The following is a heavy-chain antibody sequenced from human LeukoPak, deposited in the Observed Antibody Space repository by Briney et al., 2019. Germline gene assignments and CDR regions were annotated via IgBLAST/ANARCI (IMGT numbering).Heavy chain of an antibody. CDR2: ISYDGSNK. Sequence: GGSLRLSCAASGFTFSSYAMHWVRQAPGKGLEWVAVISYDGSNKYYADSVKGRFTISRDNARNSLYLQMNSLRAEDTAVYFCAMIEQVVSNVEGGYWGQGTLVTVSS. CDR3: AMIEQVVSNVEGGY. V-gene: IGHV3-30-3*01. J-gene: IGHJ4*02. D-gene: IGHD6-6*01. CDR1: GFTFSSYA.